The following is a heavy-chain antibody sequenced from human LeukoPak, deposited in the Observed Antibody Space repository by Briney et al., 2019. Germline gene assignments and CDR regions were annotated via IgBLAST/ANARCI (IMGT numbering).Heavy chain of an antibody. Sequence: RASVKVSCKASGYTFTSYYMHWVRQAPGQGLEWVGIINPSGGSTSYAQKFQGRVTMTRDTSTSTVYMELSSLRSEDTAVYYCASEIIAAAGTPDYYYGMDVWGQGTTVTVSS. J-gene: IGHJ6*02. CDR3: ASEIIAAAGTPDYYYGMDV. CDR2: INPSGGST. V-gene: IGHV1-46*01. CDR1: GYTFTSYY. D-gene: IGHD6-13*01.